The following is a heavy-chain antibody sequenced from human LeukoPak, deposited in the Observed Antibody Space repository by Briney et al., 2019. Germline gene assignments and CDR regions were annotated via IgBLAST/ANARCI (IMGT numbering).Heavy chain of an antibody. V-gene: IGHV3-23*01. CDR3: AKRNYDFWSGYYRRAENHFDY. CDR1: GFTFSSYA. CDR2: ISGSGGST. J-gene: IGHJ4*02. D-gene: IGHD3-3*01. Sequence: GGSLRLSCAASGFTFSSYAMSWVRQAPGKGLEWVSAISGSGGSTYYADSVKSRFTISRDNSKTTLYLQMNSLRAEDTAIYYCAKRNYDFWSGYYRRAENHFDYWGQGTLVTVSS.